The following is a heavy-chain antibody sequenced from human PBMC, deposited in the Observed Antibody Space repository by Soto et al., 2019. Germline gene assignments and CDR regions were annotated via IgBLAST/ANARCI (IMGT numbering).Heavy chain of an antibody. CDR3: AREGGAAPYYYYGMDV. J-gene: IGHJ6*02. CDR2: ISYTGST. CDR1: GDSIRSYY. V-gene: IGHV4-59*01. Sequence: PSETLSLTCTVSGDSIRSYYWSWIRQPPGKGLEWIGYISYTGSTHYNPSLKSRVTISADTSKNQFSLKLSSVTTADTALYYCAREGGAAPYYYYGMDVWGQGSTVTVSS. D-gene: IGHD1-26*01.